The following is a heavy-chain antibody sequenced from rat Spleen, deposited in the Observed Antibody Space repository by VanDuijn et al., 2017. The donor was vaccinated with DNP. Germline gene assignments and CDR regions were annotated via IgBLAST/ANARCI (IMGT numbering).Heavy chain of an antibody. CDR2: IGSAAYAP. Sequence: EVQLVESGGGLVQPGRSLKLSCAASGFSFSYYYMAWVRQAPTKGLEWVAYIGSAAYAPYYGYSVKGRFTISRDNAKSTLYLQMNSLRSEDMATYYCVRWNSGHFDYWGQGVMVTVSS. V-gene: IGHV5-22*01. J-gene: IGHJ2*01. CDR1: GFSFSYYY. D-gene: IGHD4-3*01. CDR3: VRWNSGHFDY.